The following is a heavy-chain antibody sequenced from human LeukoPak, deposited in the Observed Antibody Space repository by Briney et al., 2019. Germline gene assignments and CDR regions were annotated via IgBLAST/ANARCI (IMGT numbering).Heavy chain of an antibody. Sequence: SETLSLTCTVSGGSISSYYWSWIRQPPGKGLEWIGYIYYSGSTNYNLSLKSRVTISVDTSKNQFSLKLSSVTAADTAVYYCARHEMATVIDYWGQGTLVTVSS. J-gene: IGHJ4*02. CDR1: GGSISSYY. CDR3: ARHEMATVIDY. D-gene: IGHD5-24*01. CDR2: IYYSGST. V-gene: IGHV4-59*08.